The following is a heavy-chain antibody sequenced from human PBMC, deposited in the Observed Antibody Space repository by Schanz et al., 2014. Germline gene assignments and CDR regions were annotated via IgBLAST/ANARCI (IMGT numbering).Heavy chain of an antibody. J-gene: IGHJ4*02. Sequence: QLVQSGSEFRKPGASVKVSCKASGYIFTSFAMNWVRQAPGQGLEWMGWINTNTGNPTYAQGFTGRFVFSLDTSVSTAYLQISNLKAEDTAIYYCAKGESAIRGFWSAYWGQGTLVTVSS. D-gene: IGHD3-10*01. CDR3: AKGESAIRGFWSAY. CDR1: GYIFTSFA. V-gene: IGHV7-4-1*02. CDR2: INTNTGNP.